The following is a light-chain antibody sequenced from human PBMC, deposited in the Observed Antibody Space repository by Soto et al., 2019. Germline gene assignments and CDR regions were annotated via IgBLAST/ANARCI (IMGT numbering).Light chain of an antibody. Sequence: QPVLTQPPSVSGAPGQRVTISCTGSSSNIWAGYDVHWYQQLPGTAPKLLIYGNSNRPSGVPDRFSGSKSGTSASLAITGLQAEDEADYYCQSYDSSLSGVVFGGGSQLTVL. CDR2: GNS. J-gene: IGLJ2*01. V-gene: IGLV1-40*01. CDR1: SSNIWAGYD. CDR3: QSYDSSLSGVV.